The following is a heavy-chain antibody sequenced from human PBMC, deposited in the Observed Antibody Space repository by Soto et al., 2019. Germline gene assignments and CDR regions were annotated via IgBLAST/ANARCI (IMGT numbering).Heavy chain of an antibody. Sequence: QLQLQESGPGLVKPSETLSLTCTVSGGSISSSSYYWGWIRQPPGKGLEWIGSIYYSGSTYYNPSLKSRVTISVDTSKNQFSLKLSSVTAADTAVYYCASRDYDFWSRPTPRGYYYYGMDVWGQGTTVTVSS. CDR1: GGSISSSSYY. CDR2: IYYSGST. J-gene: IGHJ6*02. V-gene: IGHV4-39*01. CDR3: ASRDYDFWSRPTPRGYYYYGMDV. D-gene: IGHD3-3*01.